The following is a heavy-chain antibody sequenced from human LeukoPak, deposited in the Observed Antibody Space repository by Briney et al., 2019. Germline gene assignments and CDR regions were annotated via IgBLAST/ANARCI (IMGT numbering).Heavy chain of an antibody. CDR1: GFTFSSYE. CDR2: ISSSGSTI. D-gene: IGHD6-13*01. J-gene: IGHJ5*02. V-gene: IGHV3-48*03. Sequence: GGSLRLSCAASGFTFSSYEMNWVRQAPGKGLEWVSYISSSGSTIYYADSVKGRFTISRDNAKNSLYLQMNSLRAEDTAVYYCARSALAAAGLNNWFDPWGQGTLVTVSS. CDR3: ARSALAAAGLNNWFDP.